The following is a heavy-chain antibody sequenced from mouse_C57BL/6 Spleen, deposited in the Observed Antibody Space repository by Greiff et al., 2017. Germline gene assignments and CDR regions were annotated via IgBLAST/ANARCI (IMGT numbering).Heavy chain of an antibody. CDR1: GFSFNTYA. J-gene: IGHJ2*01. CDR3: VRHDGRSFDY. V-gene: IGHV10-1*01. CDR2: IRSKSNNYAT. Sequence: DVQLQESGGGLVQPKGSLKLSCAASGFSFNTYAMNWVRQAPGKGLEWVARIRSKSNNYATYYADSVKDRFTISRDDSESMLYLQMNNLKTEDTAMYYCVRHDGRSFDYWGQGTTLTVSS. D-gene: IGHD3-1*01.